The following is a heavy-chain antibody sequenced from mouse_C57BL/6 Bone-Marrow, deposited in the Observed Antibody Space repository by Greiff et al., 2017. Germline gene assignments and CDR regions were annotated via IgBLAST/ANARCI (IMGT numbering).Heavy chain of an antibody. CDR3: AREGLQFAY. CDR1: GYTFTSYT. Sequence: QVQLQQSGAELARPGASVKMSCTASGYTFTSYTMHWVKQRPGQGLEWIGYINPSSGYTKYKQKFKDKATLTADKSSSTAYMQLSSLTSEDSAVYCYAREGLQFAYGGQGTLVTVSA. CDR2: INPSSGYT. J-gene: IGHJ3*01. D-gene: IGHD2-4*01. V-gene: IGHV1-4*01.